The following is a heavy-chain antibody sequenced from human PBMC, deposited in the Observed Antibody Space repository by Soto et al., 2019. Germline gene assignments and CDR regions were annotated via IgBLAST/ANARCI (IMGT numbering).Heavy chain of an antibody. V-gene: IGHV1-69*13. D-gene: IGHD3-9*01. CDR3: ARVGYFDWFYGMDV. Sequence: ASVKVSCKASGGAFSSYAISWVRQAPGQGLEWMGGIIPIFGTANYAQKFQGRVTITADESTSTAYMELSSLRSEDTAVYYCARVGYFDWFYGMDVWGQGTTVTVSS. J-gene: IGHJ6*02. CDR1: GGAFSSYA. CDR2: IIPIFGTA.